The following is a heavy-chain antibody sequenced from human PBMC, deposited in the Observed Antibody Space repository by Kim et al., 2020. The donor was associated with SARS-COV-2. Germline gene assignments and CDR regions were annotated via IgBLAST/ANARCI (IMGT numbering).Heavy chain of an antibody. Sequence: LKSRVTISVDTSKNQFSLKLSSVTAADTAVYYCARAARVRYYDSSGPLDYWGQGTLVTVSS. CDR3: ARAARVRYYDSSGPLDY. J-gene: IGHJ4*02. D-gene: IGHD3-22*01. V-gene: IGHV4-31*02.